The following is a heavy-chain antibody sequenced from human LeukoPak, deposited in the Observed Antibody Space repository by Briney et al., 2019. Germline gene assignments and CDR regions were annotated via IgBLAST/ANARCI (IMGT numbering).Heavy chain of an antibody. CDR1: GFTFSSYT. Sequence: GGSLRLSCTASGFTFSSYTMTWVRQAPGKGLKWVSTITTGDGNTYYADSVKGRFTVSRDNSKDTLYLQMNSLRAEDTAVYYCAKDGPSSGWYFGAFDIWGQGTMVTVSS. J-gene: IGHJ3*02. V-gene: IGHV3-23*01. CDR2: ITTGDGNT. D-gene: IGHD6-19*01. CDR3: AKDGPSSGWYFGAFDI.